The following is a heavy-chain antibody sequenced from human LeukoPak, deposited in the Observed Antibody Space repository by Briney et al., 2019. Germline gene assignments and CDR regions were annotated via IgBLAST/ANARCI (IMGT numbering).Heavy chain of an antibody. CDR3: ARVLAVPVALYFYYGLDV. CDR2: IKQDGTVK. J-gene: IGHJ6*02. CDR1: GFTFSDYY. V-gene: IGHV3-7*04. D-gene: IGHD2-2*01. Sequence: GGSLRLSCAASGFTFSDYYMSWVRQAPGIGLQWVANIKQDGTVKYYVDSVKGRFTISRDNAKNSLHLQMNSLRAEDTAVYFCARVLAVPVALYFYYGLDVWGQGTTVTVSS.